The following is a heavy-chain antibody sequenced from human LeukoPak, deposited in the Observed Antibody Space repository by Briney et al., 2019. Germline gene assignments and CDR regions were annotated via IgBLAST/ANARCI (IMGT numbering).Heavy chain of an antibody. CDR2: IFSSVDA. J-gene: IGHJ4*02. CDR1: GGSFSNYF. D-gene: IGHD5-12*01. CDR3: ARSNGGLRSGDHYFDY. Sequence: PPETLSLTCTVSGGSFSNYFWSWVRQSPGERLEWIGHIFSSVDAHYSSSLMSLVTISVDTSKNQFSLRLSSVTAADTAVYYCARSNGGLRSGDHYFDYWGQGILVTASS. V-gene: IGHV4-59*08.